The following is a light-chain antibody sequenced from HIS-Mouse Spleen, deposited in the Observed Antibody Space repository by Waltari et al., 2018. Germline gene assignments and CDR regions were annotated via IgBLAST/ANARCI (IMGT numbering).Light chain of an antibody. CDR2: EDS. J-gene: IGLJ2*01. CDR3: YSTDSSGNHRV. Sequence: SYQLPQPPSVSVSPGQTTRSTCSVDPLPKKYAYWYQQKSGQAPVLVIYEDSKRPSGIPERFSGSSSGTMATLTISGAQVEDEADYYCYSTDSSGNHRVFGGGTKLTVL. CDR1: PLPKKY. V-gene: IGLV3-10*01.